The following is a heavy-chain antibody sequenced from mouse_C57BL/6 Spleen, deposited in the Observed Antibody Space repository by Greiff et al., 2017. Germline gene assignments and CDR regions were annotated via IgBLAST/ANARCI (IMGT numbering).Heavy chain of an antibody. CDR2: INPNNGGT. CDR3: ARAFYSTNFDY. CDR1: GYTFTDYY. J-gene: IGHJ2*01. V-gene: IGHV1-26*01. Sequence: VQLQQSGPELVKPGASVKISCKASGYTFTDYYMNWVKQSHGKSLEWIGDINPNNGGTSYNQKFKGKATLTVDKSSSTAYMELRSLTSEDSAVYYCARAFYSTNFDYWGQGTTRTVSS. D-gene: IGHD2-5*01.